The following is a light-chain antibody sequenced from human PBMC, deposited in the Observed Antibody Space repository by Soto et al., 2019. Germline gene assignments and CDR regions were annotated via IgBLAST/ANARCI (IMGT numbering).Light chain of an antibody. J-gene: IGKJ1*01. CDR3: QQYHTFPT. Sequence: DIQMTQSPSTLSASVGDRVTITCRASQSISSWLAWYQQKPGKAPKLLIYDASSLESGVPSRFSGSGSGADFTLTFSSLQPDDFATYYCQQYHTFPTFGQGTKVDIK. CDR2: DAS. CDR1: QSISSW. V-gene: IGKV1-5*01.